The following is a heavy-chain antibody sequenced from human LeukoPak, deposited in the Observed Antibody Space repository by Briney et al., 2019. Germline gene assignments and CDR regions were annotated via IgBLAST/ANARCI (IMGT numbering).Heavy chain of an antibody. CDR3: VCRSRWPLAGIDY. V-gene: IGHV3-66*01. J-gene: IGHJ4*02. D-gene: IGHD5-24*01. CDR1: GLTVSSNY. CDR2: IYPGGDT. Sequence: GGSLRLSCAASGLTVSSNYMTWVRQGPGKGLEWVSVIYPGGDTYYADSVKGRFTISRDTSKNTLYLQMASLSAEDTAVYYCVCRSRWPLAGIDYWGRGTLVTVSS.